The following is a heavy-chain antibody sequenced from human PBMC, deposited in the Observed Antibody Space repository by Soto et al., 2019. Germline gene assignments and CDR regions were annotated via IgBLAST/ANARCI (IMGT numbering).Heavy chain of an antibody. CDR2: ISYSGTA. CDR1: GGSVSSGPYH. Sequence: QVQLQESGPGLVKTSETLSLTCTVSGGSVSSGPYHWNWVRQPPGKGLEWIGHISYSGTANYNPSLRGRVIMATDTSMNQFSLRLTSVTGADTAVYYCKRSHGAYWGQGALVTVSP. D-gene: IGHD2-8*01. V-gene: IGHV4-61*01. J-gene: IGHJ4*02. CDR3: KRSHGAY.